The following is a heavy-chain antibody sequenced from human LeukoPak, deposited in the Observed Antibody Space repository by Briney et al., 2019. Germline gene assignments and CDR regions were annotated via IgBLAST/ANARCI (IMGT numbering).Heavy chain of an antibody. V-gene: IGHV3-23*01. CDR2: IGTGGDT. CDR3: AKSRVVDRRGYFDY. D-gene: IGHD2-15*01. Sequence: GDSLRLSCVASGFTFNIYPMTWVRQSPEKGLEWVSAIGTGGDTYYADSVKGRFTISRDDSKNTLYLQMHSLGAEDTAVYYCAKSRVVDRRGYFDYWGQGTLVTVSS. J-gene: IGHJ4*02. CDR1: GFTFNIYP.